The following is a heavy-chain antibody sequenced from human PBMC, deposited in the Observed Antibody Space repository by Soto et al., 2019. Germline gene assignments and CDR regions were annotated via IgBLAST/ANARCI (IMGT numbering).Heavy chain of an antibody. V-gene: IGHV4-30-2*01. J-gene: IGHJ4*01. CDR3: ARGLDSGKFYAIDA. D-gene: IGHD1-26*01. CDR1: GGSISSGGYS. Sequence: SETLSLTCAVSGGSISSGGYSWSWIRQPPGKGLEWIGYIYHSGSTYYNPSLKSRVTISVDRSKNQFSLKLSSVTAADTAVYCCARGLDSGKFYAIDAGGQGSQVTVS. CDR2: IYHSGST.